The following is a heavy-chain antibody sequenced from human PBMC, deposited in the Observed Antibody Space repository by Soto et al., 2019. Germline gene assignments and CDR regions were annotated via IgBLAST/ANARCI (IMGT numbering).Heavy chain of an antibody. CDR1: GYTFTSYD. V-gene: IGHV1-8*01. CDR2: MNPNSGNT. Sequence: ASVKVSCKASGYTFTSYDINWVRQATGQGLEWMGWMNPNSGNTGYAQKFQGRVTMTRNTSISTAYMELSSLRSEDTAVYYRARGMDIVVVPAANHWFDPWGQGTLVTVS. CDR3: ARGMDIVVVPAANHWFDP. J-gene: IGHJ5*02. D-gene: IGHD2-2*03.